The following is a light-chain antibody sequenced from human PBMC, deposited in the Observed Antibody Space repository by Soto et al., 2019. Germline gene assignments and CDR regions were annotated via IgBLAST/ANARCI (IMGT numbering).Light chain of an antibody. CDR3: QQYNSSPWT. CDR1: QSISSW. J-gene: IGKJ1*01. Sequence: DIQMTQSPSTLSASVGDRVTITCRASQSISSWLAWYQQKPGKAPKLLIYDASSLESGVPSRFSGSGSGTAFTLTISSLQPDDFATYYCQQYNSSPWTVGQGTKVEIK. V-gene: IGKV1-5*01. CDR2: DAS.